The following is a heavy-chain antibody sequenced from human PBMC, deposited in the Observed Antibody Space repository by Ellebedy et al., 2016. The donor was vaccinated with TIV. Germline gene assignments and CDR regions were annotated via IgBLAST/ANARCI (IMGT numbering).Heavy chain of an antibody. Sequence: GESLKISCAASGFTFSSYAMTWVRQAPGKGLEWVSGISGGGDRAYYADSVKGRFTISRDNSKDTLYLQMNSLRAEDTAVYYCARGGRDQWLIDYWGQGTLVTVSS. CDR1: GFTFSSYA. D-gene: IGHD6-19*01. J-gene: IGHJ4*02. CDR3: ARGGRDQWLIDY. CDR2: ISGGGDRA. V-gene: IGHV3-23*01.